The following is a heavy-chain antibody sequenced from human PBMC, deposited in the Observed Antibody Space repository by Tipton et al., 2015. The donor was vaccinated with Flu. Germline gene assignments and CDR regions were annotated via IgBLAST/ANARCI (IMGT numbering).Heavy chain of an antibody. CDR2: IYTSGST. J-gene: IGHJ4*02. D-gene: IGHD6-19*01. CDR1: GDSISTGSHY. CDR3: ARGQGNSGWRYFDY. Sequence: TLSLTCNVSGDSISTGSHYWNWIRQPAGKGLEWIGRIYTSGSTTYNPSLKSRVTISVDTSKNQFSLRLNSVTATDTAVYYCARGQGNSGWRYFDYWGQGTLVTVSS. V-gene: IGHV4-61*02.